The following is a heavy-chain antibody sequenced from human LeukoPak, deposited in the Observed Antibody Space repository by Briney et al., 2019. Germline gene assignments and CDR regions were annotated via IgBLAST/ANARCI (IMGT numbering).Heavy chain of an antibody. D-gene: IGHD3-10*01. J-gene: IGHJ6*03. V-gene: IGHV4-4*07. CDR1: GGSISSYY. CDR2: IYPSGST. CDR3: ARSYYGSGSYYSPYYYYYYMDV. Sequence: SETLSLTCIVSGGSISSYYWSWIRQPAGKGLERIGRIYPSGSTNYNPSLKSRVTISVDTSKNQFSLKLSSVTAADTAVYYCARSYYGSGSYYSPYYYYYYMDVWGKGTTVTVSS.